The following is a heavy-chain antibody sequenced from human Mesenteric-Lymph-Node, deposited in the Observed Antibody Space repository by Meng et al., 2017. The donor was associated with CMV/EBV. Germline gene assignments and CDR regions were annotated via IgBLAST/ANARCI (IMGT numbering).Heavy chain of an antibody. Sequence: ASVKVSCKASGYTFTSYGISWVRQAPGQGLEWMGWINPNSGGTNYAQKFQGRVTMTRDTSISTAYMELSRLRSDDTAVYYCAREMDIVVVPAAPPGYWGQGTLVTVSS. V-gene: IGHV1-2*02. J-gene: IGHJ4*02. CDR1: GYTFTSYG. D-gene: IGHD2-2*03. CDR2: INPNSGGT. CDR3: AREMDIVVVPAAPPGY.